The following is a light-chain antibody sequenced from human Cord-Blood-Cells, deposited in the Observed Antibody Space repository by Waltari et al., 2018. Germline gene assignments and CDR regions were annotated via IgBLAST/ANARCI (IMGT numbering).Light chain of an antibody. V-gene: IGLV2-23*01. CDR2: EGS. Sequence: QSALTQPASVSGSPGQSITISCTGTSSDVGSYTLVSWYQQHPGKAPKLTIYEGSKRPSGVSNRFSGSKSGNTASLTISGLQAEDEADYYCCSYAGSSTYVFGTGTKVTVL. CDR1: SSDVGSYTL. CDR3: CSYAGSSTYV. J-gene: IGLJ1*01.